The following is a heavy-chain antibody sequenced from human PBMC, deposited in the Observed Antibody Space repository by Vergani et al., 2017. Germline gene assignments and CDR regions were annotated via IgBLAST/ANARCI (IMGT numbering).Heavy chain of an antibody. CDR1: GGSISSGSYY. J-gene: IGHJ4*02. Sequence: QVQLQESGPGLVKPSQTLALTCTVSGGSISSGSYYWSWIRQPAGKGLEWIGRIYTSGSTNYNPSLKSRVTMSVDTSKNQFSLKLSSVTAADTAVYYCARDVSYSGXYYGGRVVSDYFDYWGQGTLVTVSS. CDR3: ARDVSYSGXYYGGRVVSDYFDY. D-gene: IGHD1-26*01. V-gene: IGHV4-61*02. CDR2: IYTSGST.